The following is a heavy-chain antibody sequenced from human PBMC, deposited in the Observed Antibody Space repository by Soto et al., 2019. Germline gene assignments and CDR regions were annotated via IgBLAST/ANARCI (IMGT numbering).Heavy chain of an antibody. CDR1: GFTFSSYA. CDR2: ISGSGGST. D-gene: IGHD3-22*01. CDR3: AKDFEVSTFYYYDSSGYIDY. V-gene: IGHV3-23*01. J-gene: IGHJ4*02. Sequence: GGSLRLSCAASGFTFSSYAMSWVRQAPGKALEWVSAISGSGGSTYYADSVKGRFTISRDNSKNTLYLQMNSLRAEDTAVYYCAKDFEVSTFYYYDSSGYIDYWGQGTLVTVSS.